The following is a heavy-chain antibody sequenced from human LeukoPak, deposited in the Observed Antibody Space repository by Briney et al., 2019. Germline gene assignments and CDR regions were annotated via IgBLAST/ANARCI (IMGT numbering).Heavy chain of an antibody. V-gene: IGHV1-69*05. D-gene: IGHD3-22*01. CDR3: ASFLSSDYDSSGYYGGLGDY. CDR1: GGTFSSYA. Sequence: GSSVKVSCKASGGTFSSYAISWVRQAPGQGLEWMGGIIPIFGTANYAQKFQGRVTITTDESTSTAYMELSSLRSEDTAVDYCASFLSSDYDSSGYYGGLGDYWGQGTLVTVSS. CDR2: IIPIFGTA. J-gene: IGHJ4*02.